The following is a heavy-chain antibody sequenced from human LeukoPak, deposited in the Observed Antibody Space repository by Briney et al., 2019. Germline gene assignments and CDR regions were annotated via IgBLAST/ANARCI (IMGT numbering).Heavy chain of an antibody. CDR3: ASRKLGNDY. V-gene: IGHV1-18*01. CDR1: GYTFTSYG. J-gene: IGHJ4*02. CDR2: ISAYNGNT. Sequence: ASVKVSCKASGYTFTSYGISWVRQAPGQGLEWMGWISAYNGNTNYAQKLQGRVTMTTDTSTSTAHMELRSLRSDDTAVYYCASRKLGNDYWGQGTLVTVSS. D-gene: IGHD7-27*01.